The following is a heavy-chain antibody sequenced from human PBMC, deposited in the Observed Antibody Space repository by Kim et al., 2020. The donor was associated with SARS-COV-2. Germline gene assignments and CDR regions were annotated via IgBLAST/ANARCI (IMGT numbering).Heavy chain of an antibody. CDR3: ATGVAVAGRSSDYYYYYGMDV. D-gene: IGHD6-19*01. V-gene: IGHV1-24*01. J-gene: IGHJ6*02. Sequence: ASVMVSCKVSGYTLTELSMHWVRQAPGKGLEWMGGFDPEDGETIYAQKFQGRVTMTEDTSTDTAYMELSSLRSEDTAVYYCATGVAVAGRSSDYYYYYGMDVWGQGTTVTVSS. CDR1: GYTLTELS. CDR2: FDPEDGET.